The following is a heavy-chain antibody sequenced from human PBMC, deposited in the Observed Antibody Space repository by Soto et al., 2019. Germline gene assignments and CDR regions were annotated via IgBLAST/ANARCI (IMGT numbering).Heavy chain of an antibody. CDR1: GGSISSYY. D-gene: IGHD4-17*01. V-gene: IGHV4-59*01. CDR2: IYYSGST. Sequence: QVQLQESGPGLVKPSETLSLTCTVSGGSISSYYWSWIRQPPGKGLEWIGYIYYSGSTNYNPSLKSRVTISVDTSKNQFSLKLSSVTAADTAVYYCARDRRRTTVTTGGPGYFDYWGQGTLVTVSS. CDR3: ARDRRRTTVTTGGPGYFDY. J-gene: IGHJ4*02.